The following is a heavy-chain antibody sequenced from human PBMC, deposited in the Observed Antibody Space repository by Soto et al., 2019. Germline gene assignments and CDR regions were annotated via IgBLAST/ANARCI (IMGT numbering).Heavy chain of an antibody. CDR2: INHSGST. CDR3: ARVGTPYRSSWYVY. CDR1: GGSFSGYY. D-gene: IGHD6-13*01. V-gene: IGHV4-34*01. J-gene: IGHJ4*02. Sequence: SETLSLTCAVYGGSFSGYYWSWIRQPPGKGLEWIGEINHSGSTNYNPSLKSRVTISVDTSKNQFSLKLSSVTAADTAVYYCARVGTPYRSSWYVYWGQGTLVTVSS.